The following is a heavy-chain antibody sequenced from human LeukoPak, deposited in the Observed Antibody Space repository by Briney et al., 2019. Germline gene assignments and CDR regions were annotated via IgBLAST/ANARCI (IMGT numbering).Heavy chain of an antibody. CDR1: GGSFSGYY. CDR3: AREATVDTYDY. J-gene: IGHJ4*02. Sequence: PSETLSLTCAVYGGSFSGYYWSWIRQPPGKGLEWIGSIYYSGSTYYNPSLKSRVTISVDTSKNQFSLKLSSVTAADTAVYYCAREATVDTYDYWGQGTLVTVSS. CDR2: IYYSGST. V-gene: IGHV4-34*01. D-gene: IGHD4-23*01.